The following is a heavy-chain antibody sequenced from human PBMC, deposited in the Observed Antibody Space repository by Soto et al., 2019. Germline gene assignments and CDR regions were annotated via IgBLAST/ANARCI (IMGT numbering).Heavy chain of an antibody. V-gene: IGHV1-18*01. CDR3: ARVVVPAPIWGYNYFDP. CDR1: GYTFTSYG. D-gene: IGHD2-2*01. J-gene: IGHJ5*02. Sequence: GASVKVSCKASGYTFTSYGISWVRQAPGQGLEWMGWISAYNGNTNYAQKLQGRVTMTTDTSTSTAYMELRSLRSDDTAVYYCARVVVPAPIWGYNYFDPWGRGTQVTVSS. CDR2: ISAYNGNT.